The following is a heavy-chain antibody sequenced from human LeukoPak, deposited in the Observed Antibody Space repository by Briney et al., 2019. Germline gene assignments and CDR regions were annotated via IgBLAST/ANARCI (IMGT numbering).Heavy chain of an antibody. V-gene: IGHV4-4*08. D-gene: IGHD3-10*01. CDR2: IYYTGST. CDR1: GGSISTYY. Sequence: SETLSLTCTVSGGSISTYYWSWIRQPPGKGLEWIGYIYYTGSTNYNPSLKSRVTISVDTSKNQFSLKLNSVTAADTAVYYCAREIRDNKDRYWFDPWGQGTLVTVSS. J-gene: IGHJ5*02. CDR3: AREIRDNKDRYWFDP.